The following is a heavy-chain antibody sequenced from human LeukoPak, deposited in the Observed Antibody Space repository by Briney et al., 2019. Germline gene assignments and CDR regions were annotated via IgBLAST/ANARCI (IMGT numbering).Heavy chain of an antibody. CDR3: ARDYYGSGSSDY. V-gene: IGHV3-30-3*01. D-gene: IGHD3-10*01. CDR1: GFTFSSYA. J-gene: IGHJ4*02. Sequence: GGSLRLSCAASGFTFSSYAMHWVRQAPGKGLEWVAVISYDGSNKYYADSVKGRFTISRDNSKNTLYLQMNSLRAEDTAVYYCARDYYGSGSSDYWGQGTLVTVSS. CDR2: ISYDGSNK.